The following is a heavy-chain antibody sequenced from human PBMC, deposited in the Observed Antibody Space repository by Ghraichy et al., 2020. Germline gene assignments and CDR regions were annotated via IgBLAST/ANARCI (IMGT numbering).Heavy chain of an antibody. J-gene: IGHJ4*02. CDR1: GGSISSYY. D-gene: IGHD1-1*01. V-gene: IGHV4-59*01. CDR3: AGGTLNWNPGYFDY. CDR2: IYYSGST. Sequence: SETLSLTCTVSGGSISSYYWSWIRQPPGKGLEWIGYIYYSGSTNYNPSLRSRITISVDTSKNQFSLNLSSVTAADTAVDYCAGGTLNWNPGYFDYGGQGTLVTVSS.